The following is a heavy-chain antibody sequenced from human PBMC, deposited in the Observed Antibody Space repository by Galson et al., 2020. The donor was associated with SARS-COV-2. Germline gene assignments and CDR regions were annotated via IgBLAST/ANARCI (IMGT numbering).Heavy chain of an antibody. CDR1: GGSIRSGDFS. Sequence: SETLSLTCTVSGGSIRSGDFSWSWLRQSPGKGLEWLGYMFYSGRRYYPPSIKSRVTISLDTSEHQFTLKLSSVTAADTAVYYWSRGGYNYVDYWGRGTLVTVSS. CDR2: MFYSGRR. J-gene: IGHJ4*02. D-gene: IGHD1-1*01. CDR3: SRGGYNYVDY. V-gene: IGHV4-30-4*08.